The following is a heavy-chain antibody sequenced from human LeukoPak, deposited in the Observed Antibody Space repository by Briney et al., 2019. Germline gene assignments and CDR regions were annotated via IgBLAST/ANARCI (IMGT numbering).Heavy chain of an antibody. Sequence: GGSLRLSCAASGFTFSSYGMSWVRQAPGKGLEWVSVIYSGGSTYYADSVKGRFTISRDNSKNTLYLQMNSLRAEDTAVYYCARTQWELLAFDIWGQGTMVTVSS. CDR3: ARTQWELLAFDI. CDR2: IYSGGST. V-gene: IGHV3-53*01. D-gene: IGHD1-26*01. CDR1: GFTFSSYG. J-gene: IGHJ3*02.